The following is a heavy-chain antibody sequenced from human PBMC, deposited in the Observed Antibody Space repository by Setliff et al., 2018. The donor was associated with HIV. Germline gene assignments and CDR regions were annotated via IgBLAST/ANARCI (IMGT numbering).Heavy chain of an antibody. J-gene: IGHJ6*03. CDR3: AKGVPGLQYYYYYMDV. D-gene: IGHD6-19*01. CDR2: IYYSGST. Sequence: SETLSLTCIVSGVSTSSSRYYWGWIRQPPGKGLDWIGYIYYSGSTYYNPTLKSRFTISVDTSKNQFSLKLSSVTAADTAVYYCAKGVPGLQYYYYYMDVWGKGTTVTVSS. V-gene: IGHV4-39*07. CDR1: GVSTSSSRYY.